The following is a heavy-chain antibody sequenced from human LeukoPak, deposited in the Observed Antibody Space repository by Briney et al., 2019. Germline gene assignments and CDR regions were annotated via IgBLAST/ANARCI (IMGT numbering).Heavy chain of an antibody. J-gene: IGHJ4*02. D-gene: IGHD2-2*01. Sequence: SETLSLTCAVSGASVSTYYWSWIRQPPGKGLEWIGYIDYFGRTNYNPSLQSRVTISEDTAKNQFSLKLSSVTAADTAVYYCARTSDIVVVPAPPAFDYWGQGTLVTVSS. CDR3: ARTSDIVVVPAPPAFDY. CDR1: GASVSTYY. V-gene: IGHV4-59*02. CDR2: IDYFGRT.